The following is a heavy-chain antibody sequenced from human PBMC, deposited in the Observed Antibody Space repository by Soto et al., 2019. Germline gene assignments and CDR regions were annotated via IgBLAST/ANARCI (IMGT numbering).Heavy chain of an antibody. CDR1: GGTFSSYA. J-gene: IGHJ5*02. Sequence: QVQLVQSGAEVKKPGSSLKVSCKASGGTFSSYAISWVRQAPGQGLEWMGGIIPIFGTANYAQKFQGRVTITADESTSTAYMELSSLRSEDTAVYYCAREGGYYDSSGYSRYNWFDPWGQGTLVTVSS. CDR3: AREGGYYDSSGYSRYNWFDP. CDR2: IIPIFGTA. V-gene: IGHV1-69*01. D-gene: IGHD3-22*01.